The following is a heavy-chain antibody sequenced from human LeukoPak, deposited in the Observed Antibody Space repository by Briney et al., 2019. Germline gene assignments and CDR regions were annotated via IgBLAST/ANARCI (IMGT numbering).Heavy chain of an antibody. CDR1: GGSFSGYY. D-gene: IGHD3-22*01. Sequence: PSETLSLTCAVYGGSFSGYYWSWIRQSPGKGLEWIGELNQSGITNYNPSLKTRVTISVDTSKSQLSLKLRSVTAADTAVYYCASLNYYDSSGTYWGQGTLVTVSS. V-gene: IGHV4-34*01. CDR2: LNQSGIT. J-gene: IGHJ4*02. CDR3: ASLNYYDSSGTY.